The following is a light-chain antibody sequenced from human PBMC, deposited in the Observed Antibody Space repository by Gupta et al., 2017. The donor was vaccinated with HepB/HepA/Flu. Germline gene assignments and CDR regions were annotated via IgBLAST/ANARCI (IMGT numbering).Light chain of an antibody. CDR1: SSDIGAFNA. Sequence: QSALPQPASVSGSPGQTIIISCTGSSSDIGAFNAVSWYQQHPGKAPKLLIYGVTDRPSGDSYRFSGSKSGNTASLTISGLQPEDEATYYCSSFRSGDTLVVFGGGTKLTVL. CDR3: SSFRSGDTLVV. CDR2: GVT. V-gene: IGLV2-14*03. J-gene: IGLJ3*02.